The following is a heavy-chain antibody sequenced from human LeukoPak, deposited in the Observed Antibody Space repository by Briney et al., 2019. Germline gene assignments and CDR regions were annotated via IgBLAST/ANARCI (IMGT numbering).Heavy chain of an antibody. V-gene: IGHV3-21*01. CDR1: GFTFSSYS. D-gene: IGHD6-13*01. CDR3: ARDQRQLVRIGRNWFDP. CDR2: ISSSSSCI. J-gene: IGHJ5*02. Sequence: GGSPRPSCAASGFTFSSYSMNWVRQAPGKGLEWVSSISSSSSCIYYADSVKGRFTISRDNAKYSLYLQMNSLRAEDTAVYYCARDQRQLVRIGRNWFDPWGQGTLVTVSS.